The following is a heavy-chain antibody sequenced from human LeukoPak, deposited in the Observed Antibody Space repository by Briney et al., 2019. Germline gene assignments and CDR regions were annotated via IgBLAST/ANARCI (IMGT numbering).Heavy chain of an antibody. D-gene: IGHD3-10*01. J-gene: IGHJ4*02. V-gene: IGHV4-34*01. Sequence: SETLSLTCAVYGGSFSGYYWSWIRQPPGKGLVWIGEINHSGSTNYNPSLKSRVTISVDTSKNQFSLKLSSVTAADTAVYYCARLGTMVRGVIRHWGQGTLVTVSS. CDR1: GGSFSGYY. CDR3: ARLGTMVRGVIRH. CDR2: INHSGST.